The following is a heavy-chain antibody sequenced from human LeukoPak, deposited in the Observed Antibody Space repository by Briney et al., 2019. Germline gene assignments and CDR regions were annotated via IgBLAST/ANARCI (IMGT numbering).Heavy chain of an antibody. CDR2: INPNSGGT. CDR1: GYTFTGYY. CDR3: AREKQWLAREVFDP. J-gene: IGHJ5*02. D-gene: IGHD6-19*01. Sequence: ASVKVSCKASGYTFTGYYMHWVRQAPGQGLEWMGRINPNSGGTNYAQKFQGRVTITRDTSISTAYMELSRLRSDDTAVYYCAREKQWLAREVFDPWGQGTLVTVSS. V-gene: IGHV1-2*06.